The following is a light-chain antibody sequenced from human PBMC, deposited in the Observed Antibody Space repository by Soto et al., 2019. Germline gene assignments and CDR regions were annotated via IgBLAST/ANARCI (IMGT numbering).Light chain of an antibody. CDR3: QQTSSFPLT. CDR2: AAS. Sequence: DVQMTQSPSSVSASVGDSHTITCRASQGITSWVAWYQHKPGRAPKLLIYAASRLQSGVPSRFSGSGSGTDITLTISSLQPEDFGTYYCQQTSSFPLTLGGGTKVEIK. CDR1: QGITSW. V-gene: IGKV1-12*01. J-gene: IGKJ4*01.